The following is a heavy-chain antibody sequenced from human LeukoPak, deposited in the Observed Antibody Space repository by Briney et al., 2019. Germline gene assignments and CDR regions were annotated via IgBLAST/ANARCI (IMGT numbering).Heavy chain of an antibody. V-gene: IGHV4-38-2*01. J-gene: IGHJ3*02. CDR2: IYHSGGP. Sequence: KPSETLSLTCAVSGYSISSGYYWGWIRQPPGKGLEWIGSIYHSGGPYYNPSLKSRVTISVDTSKNQFSLKLSSVTAADTAVYYCASLSTIVGATAAFDIWGQGTMVTVSS. CDR3: ASLSTIVGATAAFDI. CDR1: GYSISSGYY. D-gene: IGHD1-26*01.